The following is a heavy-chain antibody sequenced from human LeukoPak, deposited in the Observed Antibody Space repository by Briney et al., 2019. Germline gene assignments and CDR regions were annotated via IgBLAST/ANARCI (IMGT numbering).Heavy chain of an antibody. Sequence: SGTLSLTCGVSGGSISGTNWWSWVRPPPGQGLEWIGEISLRGLTNYNPSLRSRLTMSLDESKNQVSLNLTSVTAADTAVYYCSRESGPFSPFGFWGQGTLVSVHS. J-gene: IGHJ4*02. CDR2: ISLRGLT. CDR3: SRESGPFSPFGF. V-gene: IGHV4-4*02. D-gene: IGHD1-26*01. CDR1: GGSISGTNW.